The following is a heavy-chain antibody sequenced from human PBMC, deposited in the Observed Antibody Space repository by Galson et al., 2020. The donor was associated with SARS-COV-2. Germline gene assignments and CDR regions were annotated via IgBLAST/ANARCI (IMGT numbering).Heavy chain of an antibody. CDR2: MNPNSGNT. CDR1: GYTFTSYD. D-gene: IGHD2-2*01. V-gene: IGHV1-8*01. J-gene: IGHJ6*02. Sequence: ASVKVSCQASGYTFTSYDINWVRQAAGQGLEWMGWMNPNSGNTGYAQKFQGSVTMTRDTTKSTAYMELSGLTSEDTAVYYCARVLTLPWVRTWLPSCGFDVWGQGTTVTGS. CDR3: ARVLTLPWVRTWLPSCGFDV.